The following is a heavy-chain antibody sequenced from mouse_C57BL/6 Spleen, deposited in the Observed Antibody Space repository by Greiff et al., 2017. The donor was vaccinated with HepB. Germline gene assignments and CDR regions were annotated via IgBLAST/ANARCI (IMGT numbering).Heavy chain of an antibody. D-gene: IGHD1-3*01. J-gene: IGHJ4*01. CDR3: ARGTFLYHYYYAMDY. Sequence: VQLQQPGAELVKPGASVKMSCKASGYTFTSYWITWVKQRPGQGLEWIGDIYPGSGSTNYNEKFKSKATLTVDTSSSTAYMQLSSLTSEDSAVYYCARGTFLYHYYYAMDYWGQGTSVTVSS. CDR2: IYPGSGST. CDR1: GYTFTSYW. V-gene: IGHV1-55*01.